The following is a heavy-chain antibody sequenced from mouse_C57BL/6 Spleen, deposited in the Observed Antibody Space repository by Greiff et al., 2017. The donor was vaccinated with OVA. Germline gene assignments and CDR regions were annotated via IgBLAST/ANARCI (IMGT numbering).Heavy chain of an antibody. D-gene: IGHD2-2*01. Sequence: EVKVVESEGGLVQPGRSMKLSCTASGFTFSDYYMAWVRQVPEKGLEWVANINYDGSSTYYLDSLKSRFIISRDNAKNILYLQMSSLKSEDTATYYCARVGYDEGWYFDVWGTGTTVTVSS. V-gene: IGHV5-16*01. CDR3: ARVGYDEGWYFDV. J-gene: IGHJ1*03. CDR2: INYDGSST. CDR1: GFTFSDYY.